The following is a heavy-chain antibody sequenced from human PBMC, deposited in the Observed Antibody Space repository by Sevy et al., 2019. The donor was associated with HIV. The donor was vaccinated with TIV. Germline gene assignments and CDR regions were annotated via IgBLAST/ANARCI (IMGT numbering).Heavy chain of an antibody. Sequence: GGSLRLSCAASGFTFDDYAMHWVRQAPGKGLEWVSGISWNSGSMGYADSVKGRFTISRDNAKNSLYLQMNSLRAEETALYYCAKDKGYCTNGVCYTSYYYYGMDVWGQGTTVTVSS. CDR3: AKDKGYCTNGVCYTSYYYYGMDV. V-gene: IGHV3-9*01. D-gene: IGHD2-8*01. CDR2: ISWNSGSM. CDR1: GFTFDDYA. J-gene: IGHJ6*02.